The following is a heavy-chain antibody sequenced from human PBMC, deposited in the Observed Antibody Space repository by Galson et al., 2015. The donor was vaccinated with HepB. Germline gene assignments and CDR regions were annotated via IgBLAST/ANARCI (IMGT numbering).Heavy chain of an antibody. CDR1: GYTFPSYY. CDR3: SGVLGYYYDSSVYFAFDY. CDR2: IYPSGGST. Sequence: SVKVSCKASGYTFPSYYMHWVRQAPGQGLEWMGIIYPSGGSTSYAQKFQGRVTMTRNTSTSTVYMELSSLRSEDTAVYYCSGVLGYYYDSSVYFAFDYWGQGTLVTVSS. J-gene: IGHJ4*02. D-gene: IGHD3-22*01. V-gene: IGHV1-46*01.